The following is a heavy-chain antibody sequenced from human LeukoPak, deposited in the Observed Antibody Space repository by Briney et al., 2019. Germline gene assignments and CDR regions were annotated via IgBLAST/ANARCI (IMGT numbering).Heavy chain of an antibody. J-gene: IGHJ4*02. Sequence: GGSLRLPCSASGFTFNRFYLHWVRQAPGKGLVWVSHINSDGSWTSYADSVKGRFTISKDNAKNTVYLQMNNLRAEDTAVYYCVSFYETYWGRGTLVTVSS. V-gene: IGHV3-74*01. CDR1: GFTFNRFY. CDR2: INSDGSWT. CDR3: VSFYETY. D-gene: IGHD2-2*01.